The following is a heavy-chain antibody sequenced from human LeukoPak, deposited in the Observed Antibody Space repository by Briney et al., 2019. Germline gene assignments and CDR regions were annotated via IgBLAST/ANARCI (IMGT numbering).Heavy chain of an antibody. CDR3: TRESRLDYI. D-gene: IGHD3-16*01. V-gene: IGHV4-4*07. CDR1: GGSINFYY. Sequence: PSETLSLTCTVSGGSINFYYWSWIRQPAGKGLEWIGRIHGGGNTNYNPSLKSRASMSVDTSKNHFSLNVSSVTAADTAVYYCTRESRLDYIWGQGTTVTVSS. J-gene: IGHJ6*02. CDR2: IHGGGNT.